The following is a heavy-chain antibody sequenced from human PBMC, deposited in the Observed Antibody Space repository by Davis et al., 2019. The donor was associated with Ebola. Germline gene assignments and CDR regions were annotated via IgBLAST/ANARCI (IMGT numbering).Heavy chain of an antibody. CDR2: ISGSGGRT. V-gene: IGHV3-23*01. CDR3: TKEIIVAVARTWEVEF. Sequence: GGSLTLSCAASGFRVNTYGMHWVRQAPRQGLEWVSAISGSGGRTSYVDSSKGRFTISRDNSKNTVYLQMNSLRVEDTAIYFCTKEIIVAVARTWEVEFWGQGTLVTVSS. D-gene: IGHD6-19*01. CDR1: GFRVNTYG. J-gene: IGHJ4*02.